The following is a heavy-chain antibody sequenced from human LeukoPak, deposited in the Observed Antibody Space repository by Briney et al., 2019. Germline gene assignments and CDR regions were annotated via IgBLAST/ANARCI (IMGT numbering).Heavy chain of an antibody. CDR2: INTNTGNP. CDR3: ARGDGSGSYYSLY. D-gene: IGHD3-10*01. Sequence: ASVKVSCKASGYSFSTHEMNWVRQAPGQGLEWMGWINTNTGNPTYAQGFTGRFVFSLDTSVSTAYLQISRLKAEDTAMYYCARGDGSGSYYSLYWGQGTLVTVSS. CDR1: GYSFSTHE. J-gene: IGHJ4*02. V-gene: IGHV7-4-1*02.